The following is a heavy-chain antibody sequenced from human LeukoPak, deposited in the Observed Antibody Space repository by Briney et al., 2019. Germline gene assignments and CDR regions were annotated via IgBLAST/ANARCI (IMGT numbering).Heavy chain of an antibody. J-gene: IGHJ4*02. CDR1: GGSFSGYY. CDR3: ARGIPRSCTAAAGTFDY. V-gene: IGHV4-34*01. CDR2: INHSGST. D-gene: IGHD6-13*01. Sequence: PSETLSLTCAVYGGSFSGYYWSWIRQPPGKGLEWIGEINHSGSTNYNPSLKSRVTISVDTSKNQFSLKLSSVTVADTAVYYCARGIPRSCTAAAGTFDYWGQGTLVTVSS.